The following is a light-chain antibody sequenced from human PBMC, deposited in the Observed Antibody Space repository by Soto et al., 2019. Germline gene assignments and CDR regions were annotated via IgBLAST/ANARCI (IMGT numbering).Light chain of an antibody. Sequence: EIVLTHSPGTLSLSPGERSTLSCRASQSVSNNYLALYQQKPGQAPRLLIYVASNRATGIPDRFSGSGSGTDFTLTISSLEPEDFAVYYCQQYGSSLFTFGQGTRLEIK. CDR3: QQYGSSLFT. V-gene: IGKV3-20*01. CDR1: QSVSNNY. J-gene: IGKJ5*01. CDR2: VAS.